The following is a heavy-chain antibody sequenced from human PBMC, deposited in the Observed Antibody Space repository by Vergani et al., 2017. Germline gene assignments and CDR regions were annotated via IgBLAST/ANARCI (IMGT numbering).Heavy chain of an antibody. CDR1: GFTFSSYA. CDR2: ISYDGSNK. CDR3: ARAPSSLLYRAGYFQH. J-gene: IGHJ1*01. V-gene: IGHV3-30-3*01. Sequence: QVQLVESGGGVVQPGRSLRLSCAASGFTFSSYAMHWVRQAPGKGLEWVAVISYDGSNKYYADSVKGRFTISRENSKNTLYLKMNSLRAEDPAVYYCARAPSSLLYRAGYFQHWGQGTLVTVSS. D-gene: IGHD2-2*02.